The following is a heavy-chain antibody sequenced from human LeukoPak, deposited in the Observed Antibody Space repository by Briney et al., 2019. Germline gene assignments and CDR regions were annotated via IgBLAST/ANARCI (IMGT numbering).Heavy chain of an antibody. V-gene: IGHV1-2*02. D-gene: IGHD3-9*01. CDR1: GYTFTGYF. CDR2: NNPNTGGT. J-gene: IGHJ4*02. Sequence: GASVKVSCKASGYTFTGYFMHWVRQAPGQGLDWMGWNNPNTGGTKYAQKFQGRVTMTRDTSIGTAYMELSTVTSDDTAVYFCARVHATGYFSLDLGYWGQGTLVTVSS. CDR3: ARVHATGYFSLDLGY.